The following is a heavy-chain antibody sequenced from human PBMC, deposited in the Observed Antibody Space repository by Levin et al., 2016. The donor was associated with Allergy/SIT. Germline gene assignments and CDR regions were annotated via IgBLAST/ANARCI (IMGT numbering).Heavy chain of an antibody. D-gene: IGHD2-2*02. V-gene: IGHV3-33*01. J-gene: IGHJ4*02. CDR3: ARDGLGYCSSTSCYTGFDY. CDR2: IWYDGSNK. Sequence: VRQAPGKGLEWVAVIWYDGSNKYYADSVKGRFTISRDNSKNTLYLQMNSLRAEDTAVYYCARDGLGYCSSTSCYTGFDYWGQGTLVTVSS.